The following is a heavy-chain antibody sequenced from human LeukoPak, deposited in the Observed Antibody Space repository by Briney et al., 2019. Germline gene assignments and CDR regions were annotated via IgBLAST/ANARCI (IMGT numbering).Heavy chain of an antibody. V-gene: IGHV3-11*01. CDR3: ARDPRGITALVDYLDY. J-gene: IGHJ4*02. CDR2: ISSSGSAI. D-gene: IGHD5-18*01. Sequence: GGSLRLSCAASGFTFSDYYMSWIRQAPGKGLEWVSYISSSGSAIYYADSVKGRFTISRDNAKNSLYLQMSSLRVEDTAVYYCARDPRGITALVDYLDYWGQGTLVTVSS. CDR1: GFTFSDYY.